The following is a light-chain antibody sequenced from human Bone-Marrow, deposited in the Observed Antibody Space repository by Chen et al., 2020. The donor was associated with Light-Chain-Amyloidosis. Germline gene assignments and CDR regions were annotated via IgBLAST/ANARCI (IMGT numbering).Light chain of an antibody. CDR3: QVWDRSSDRPV. Sequence: SYVLTQPSSVSVAPGQTATIARGGNNIGSTSVHWYQQTPGQAPLLVVYADSDRPSGIPERLSGSNSGNTATLTISRVEAGDEADYYCQVWDRSSDRPVFGGGTKLTVL. J-gene: IGLJ3*02. V-gene: IGLV3-21*02. CDR2: ADS. CDR1: NIGSTS.